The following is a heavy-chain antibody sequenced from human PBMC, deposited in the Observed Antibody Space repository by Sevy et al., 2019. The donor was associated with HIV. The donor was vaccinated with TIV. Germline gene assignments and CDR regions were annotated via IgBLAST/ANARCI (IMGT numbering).Heavy chain of an antibody. CDR3: GTLEYFSDTSGYSSGDY. V-gene: IGHV1-24*01. CDR1: GYTLSDLS. Sequence: VAVKVSCKVSGYTLSDLSMYWVRQAPGKGLERMGGFDPEDRETIYAQKFQGRVTMTEDRSTDTAYMELSSLRSEDTALYYCGTLEYFSDTSGYSSGDYWGQGNLVTVSS. D-gene: IGHD3-22*01. CDR2: FDPEDRET. J-gene: IGHJ4*02.